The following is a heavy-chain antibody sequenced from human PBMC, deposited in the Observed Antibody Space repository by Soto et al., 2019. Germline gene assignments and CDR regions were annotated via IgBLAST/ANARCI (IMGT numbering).Heavy chain of an antibody. CDR1: GFTFSTHA. D-gene: IGHD6-25*01. Sequence: EVQLLESGGGLVQPGGSLRLSCAASGFTFSTHAMIWVRQAPGKGLNWVSTVDVGGGITYYTDSVKGRFTVSRDNSKNTVYLQLNTLRAEDTAIYFCARDSGPAGGGACDIWGQGTMVTVSS. CDR2: VDVGGGIT. CDR3: ARDSGPAGGGACDI. J-gene: IGHJ3*02. V-gene: IGHV3-23*01.